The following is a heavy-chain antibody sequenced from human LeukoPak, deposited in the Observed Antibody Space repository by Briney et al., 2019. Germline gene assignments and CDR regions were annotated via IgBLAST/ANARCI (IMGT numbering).Heavy chain of an antibody. Sequence: GGSLRLSCAASGFTFSSYAMHWVRQPPGKGLEYVSAISSNGGSTYYANSVKGRFTISRDNSKNTLYLQMGSLRAEDMAVYYCSRSPGEVVNPEYAFDIWGQGTMVTVSS. CDR3: SRSPGEVVNPEYAFDI. D-gene: IGHD3-10*01. CDR1: GFTFSSYA. V-gene: IGHV3-64*01. J-gene: IGHJ3*02. CDR2: ISSNGGST.